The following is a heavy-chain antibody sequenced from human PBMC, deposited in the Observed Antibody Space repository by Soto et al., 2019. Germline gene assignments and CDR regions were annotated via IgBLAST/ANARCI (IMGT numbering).Heavy chain of an antibody. V-gene: IGHV1-18*01. Sequence: QVQLVQSGAEVKKPGASVKVSCKTSGYPFTSYGINWVRQAPGQGPEWMGWISAYNGKTSYTQKFQGRDTMTTDPATSTAYMAVRSLRSDDTAVYFCASDRLAAVTGLLHDWGKGTLVTVSS. D-gene: IGHD6-19*01. J-gene: IGHJ4*02. CDR3: ASDRLAAVTGLLHD. CDR2: ISAYNGKT. CDR1: GYPFTSYG.